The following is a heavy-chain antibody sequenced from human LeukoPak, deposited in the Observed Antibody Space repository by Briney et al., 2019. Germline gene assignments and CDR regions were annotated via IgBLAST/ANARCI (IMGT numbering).Heavy chain of an antibody. CDR3: ARAGTAMVRYYYYYYMDV. D-gene: IGHD5-18*01. CDR2: IIPIFGTA. V-gene: IGHV1-69*13. J-gene: IGHJ6*03. CDR1: GGTFISYA. Sequence: ASVKVSCKASGGTFISYAISWVRQAPGQGLEWMGGIIPIFGTANYAQKFQGRVTITADESTSTAYMELSSLRSEDTAVYYCARAGTAMVRYYYYYYMDVWGKGTTVTVSS.